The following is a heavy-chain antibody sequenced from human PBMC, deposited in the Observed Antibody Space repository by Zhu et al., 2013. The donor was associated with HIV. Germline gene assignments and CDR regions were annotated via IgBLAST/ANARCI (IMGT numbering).Heavy chain of an antibody. Sequence: QVQLMQSGPEVKRPGSSVRVSCQASGVKLKFHAISWIRQAPGQGLEWLGSILPALASTKYGRNFQGRVSFTADTSQNTVYMELTNLKPDDTAVYYCTKGGAHIVVAVGSFDIWGQGTKVTVSP. D-gene: IGHD2-15*01. CDR3: TKGGAHIVVAVGSFDI. CDR1: GVKLKFHA. J-gene: IGHJ3*02. V-gene: IGHV1-69*09. CDR2: ILPALAST.